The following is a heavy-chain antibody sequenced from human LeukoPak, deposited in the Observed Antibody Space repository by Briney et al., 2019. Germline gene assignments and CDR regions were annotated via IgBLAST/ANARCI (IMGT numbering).Heavy chain of an antibody. D-gene: IGHD3-3*01. CDR1: GYSFTSYW. J-gene: IGHJ3*02. CDR3: ARTSKYYDFWSGYYENVAFDI. Sequence: GESLKISCKGSGYSFTSYWIGWVRQMPGKGLEWMGIIYPSDSDTRYSPSFQGQVTISADKSISTAYLQWSSLKASDTAMYYCARTSKYYDFWSGYYENVAFDIWGQGTMVTVSS. V-gene: IGHV5-51*01. CDR2: IYPSDSDT.